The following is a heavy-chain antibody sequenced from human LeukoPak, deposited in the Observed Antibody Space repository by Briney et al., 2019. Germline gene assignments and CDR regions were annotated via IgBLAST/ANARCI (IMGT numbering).Heavy chain of an antibody. Sequence: GGSLRLSCAASGFSFTSYAMSWVRQAPGKGLEWVSGINGGGDKTYYRDSVKGRITISRDNSKNTLYLQMNSLRAEDTAIYYCAKSRGSTLFDSWGQGTLVTVSS. J-gene: IGHJ4*02. CDR1: GFSFTSYA. D-gene: IGHD1-26*01. V-gene: IGHV3-23*01. CDR3: AKSRGSTLFDS. CDR2: INGGGDKT.